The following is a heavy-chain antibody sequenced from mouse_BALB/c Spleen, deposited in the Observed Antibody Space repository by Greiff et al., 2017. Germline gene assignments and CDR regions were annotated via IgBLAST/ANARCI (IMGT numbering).Heavy chain of an antibody. CDR3: ARHAGSSFWFAY. Sequence: EVMLVESGGGLVKLGGSLKLSCAASGFTFSSYYMSWVRQTPEKRLELVAAINSNGGSTYYPDTVKGRFTISRDNAKNTLYLQMSSLKSEDTALYYCARHAGSSFWFAYWGQGTLVTVSA. D-gene: IGHD1-1*01. J-gene: IGHJ3*01. CDR2: INSNGGST. V-gene: IGHV5-6-2*01. CDR1: GFTFSSYY.